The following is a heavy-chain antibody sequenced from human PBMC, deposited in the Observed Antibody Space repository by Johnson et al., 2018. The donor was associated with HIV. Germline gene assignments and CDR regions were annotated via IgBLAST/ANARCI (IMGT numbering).Heavy chain of an antibody. D-gene: IGHD5-24*01. CDR2: IKKDGSEK. CDR1: GFTFTFYW. V-gene: IGHV3-7*05. CDR3: ARALLSASTIGAFDI. Sequence: VQLVESGGGLVQHGGSLRLSCEVSGFTFTFYWMSWVRQSPGKGLEWVANIKKDGSEKYYVDSVKGRFTISRDNAKNSLYLQMSSLRAEDTAVNYCARALLSASTIGAFDIWGQGTMVTVSS. J-gene: IGHJ3*02.